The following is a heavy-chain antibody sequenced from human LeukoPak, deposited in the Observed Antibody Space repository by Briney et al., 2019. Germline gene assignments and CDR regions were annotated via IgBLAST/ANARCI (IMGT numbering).Heavy chain of an antibody. CDR3: ARGRIAARRRWFDP. V-gene: IGHV4-34*01. J-gene: IGHJ5*02. CDR2: VNHSGST. Sequence: PSETLSLTCAVYGGSFSGYYWSWIRQPPGKGLEWIGEVNHSGSTNYNPSLKSRVTISVDTSKNQFSLKLSSVTAADTAVYYCARGRIAARRRWFDPWGQGTLVTASS. CDR1: GGSFSGYY. D-gene: IGHD6-6*01.